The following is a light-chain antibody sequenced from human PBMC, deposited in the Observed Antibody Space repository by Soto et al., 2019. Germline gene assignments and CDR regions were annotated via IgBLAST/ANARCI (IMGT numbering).Light chain of an antibody. V-gene: IGKV3-20*01. Sequence: EIVLTQSPGTLSLSPGERAALSCRASQSVSGSYLAWYQQKPGQAPRLLIYGASNRATGIPDRFSGSGSGTDFTLTITRLEPEDFAVYYCQQYGRSPFTFGPGTKVDIK. CDR1: QSVSGSY. J-gene: IGKJ3*01. CDR2: GAS. CDR3: QQYGRSPFT.